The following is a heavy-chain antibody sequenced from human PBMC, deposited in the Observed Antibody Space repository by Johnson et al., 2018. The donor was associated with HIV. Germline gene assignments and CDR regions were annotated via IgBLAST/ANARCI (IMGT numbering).Heavy chain of an antibody. CDR2: ISSGGSSASVR. V-gene: IGHV3-48*03. CDR3: ASDYGDYDHAFDI. D-gene: IGHD4-17*01. Sequence: VQLVESGGGVVQPGRSLRLSCAASGFTFSSYAMHWVRQAPGKGMEWVSYISSGGSSASVRYYADSVKGRFTISRENAKNSVYLKMNRLRRDDTAVYYCASDYGDYDHAFDIWGRGTTVIVSS. J-gene: IGHJ3*02. CDR1: GFTFSSYA.